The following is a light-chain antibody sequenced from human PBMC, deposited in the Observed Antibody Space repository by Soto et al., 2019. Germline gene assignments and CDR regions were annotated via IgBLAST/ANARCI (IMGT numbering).Light chain of an antibody. J-gene: IGKJ4*01. CDR3: QQYYSYPRT. V-gene: IGKV3D-7*01. CDR2: GVS. Sequence: EIVLTQSPATLSLSPGERATLSCRASQSVSINYLAWYQQKPGQAPRLLIYGVSSRATGIPARFSGSGAETDFPLTISCLQYEDVATYDRQQYYSYPRTVGEGTKVDIK. CDR1: QSVSINY.